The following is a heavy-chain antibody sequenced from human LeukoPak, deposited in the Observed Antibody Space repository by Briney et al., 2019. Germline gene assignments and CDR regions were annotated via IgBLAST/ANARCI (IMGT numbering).Heavy chain of an antibody. V-gene: IGHV3-53*01. CDR1: GFTVSSHY. J-gene: IGHJ5*02. Sequence: GGSLRLSCAASGFTVSSHYMSWVRQAPGKGLEWVSVIYSGGSTYYADSVKGRFTISRDNSKNTLYLQMNSLRAEDTAVYYCARDLLGWFDPWGQGTLVTVSS. D-gene: IGHD2-15*01. CDR2: IYSGGST. CDR3: ARDLLGWFDP.